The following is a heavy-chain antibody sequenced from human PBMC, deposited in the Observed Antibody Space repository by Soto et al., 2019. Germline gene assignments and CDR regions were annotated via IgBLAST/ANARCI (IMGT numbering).Heavy chain of an antibody. Sequence: QVQLVQSGAEVKKPGASVKVSCKASGYTFTGYYMHWVRQAPGQGLEWMGWINPNSGGTNYAQKFQGRVTMTRDTSISTAYMELSRLRSDDTAVYYCASRYNWNYGYYYYYGMDVWGQGTTVTVSS. CDR3: ASRYNWNYGYYYYYGMDV. CDR2: INPNSGGT. D-gene: IGHD1-7*01. J-gene: IGHJ6*02. V-gene: IGHV1-2*02. CDR1: GYTFTGYY.